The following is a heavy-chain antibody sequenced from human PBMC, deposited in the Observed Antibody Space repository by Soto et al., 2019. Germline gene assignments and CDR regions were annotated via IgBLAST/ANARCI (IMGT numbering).Heavy chain of an antibody. CDR2: IYYSGST. D-gene: IGHD2-15*01. CDR1: GGSISSSSYY. Sequence: SETLSLTCTVSGGSISSSSYYWGWIRQPPGKGLEWIGSIYYSGSTYYNPSLKSRVTISVDTSKNQFSLKLSSVTAADTAVYYCARHTPAISISDHWGQGTLVTRLL. J-gene: IGHJ4*02. CDR3: ARHTPAISISDH. V-gene: IGHV4-39*01.